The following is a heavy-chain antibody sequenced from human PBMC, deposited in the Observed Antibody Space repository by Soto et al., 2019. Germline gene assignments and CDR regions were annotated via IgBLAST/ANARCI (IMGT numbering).Heavy chain of an antibody. CDR2: IYYSGST. V-gene: IGHV4-31*03. D-gene: IGHD3-16*01. CDR3: ARANYVSADY. CDR1: GGSISSGGYY. Sequence: TSETLSLTCTVSGGSISSGGYYWSWIRQHPGKGLEWIGYIYYSGSTYYNPSLKSRVTISVDTSKNQFSLKLSSVTAADTAVYYCARANYVSADYWGQGTLVTVSS. J-gene: IGHJ4*02.